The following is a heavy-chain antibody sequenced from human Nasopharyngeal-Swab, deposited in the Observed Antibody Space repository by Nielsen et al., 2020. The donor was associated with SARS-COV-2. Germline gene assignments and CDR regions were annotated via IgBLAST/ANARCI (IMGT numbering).Heavy chain of an antibody. CDR2: IYHSGST. Sequence: RQAPGKGLEWIGYIYHSGSTYYNPSLKSRVTISVDTSKNQFSLKLSSVTAADTAVYYCARGYCSGGSCYRYYYYYYMDVWGKGTTVTVSS. CDR3: ARGYCSGGSCYRYYYYYYMDV. V-gene: IGHV4-30-2*04. D-gene: IGHD2-15*01. J-gene: IGHJ6*03.